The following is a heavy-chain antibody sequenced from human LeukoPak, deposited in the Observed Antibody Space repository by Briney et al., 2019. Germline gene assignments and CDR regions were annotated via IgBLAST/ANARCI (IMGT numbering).Heavy chain of an antibody. Sequence: ASVKVSCKASGYTFTGYYMHWVRQAPGQGPEWMGWINPNSGGTNYAQKFQGRVTMTRDTSISTAYMELSRLRSDDTAVYYCARLEDCSSTSCYAIDYWGQGTLVTVSS. CDR3: ARLEDCSSTSCYAIDY. D-gene: IGHD2-2*01. V-gene: IGHV1-2*02. CDR1: GYTFTGYY. J-gene: IGHJ4*02. CDR2: INPNSGGT.